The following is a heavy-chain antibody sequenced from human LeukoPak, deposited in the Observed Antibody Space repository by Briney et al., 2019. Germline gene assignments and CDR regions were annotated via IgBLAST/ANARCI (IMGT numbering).Heavy chain of an antibody. CDR1: GYSFTSYW. CDR3: ARVRPQDAFDI. V-gene: IGHV5-51*01. Sequence: GESLKISCKGSGYSFTSYWIGWVRQMPGKGQEWMGIIYPGDSDTRYSPSFQGQVTISADKSISTAYLQWSSLKASDIAMYYCARVRPQDAFDIWGQGTMVTVSS. J-gene: IGHJ3*02. CDR2: IYPGDSDT.